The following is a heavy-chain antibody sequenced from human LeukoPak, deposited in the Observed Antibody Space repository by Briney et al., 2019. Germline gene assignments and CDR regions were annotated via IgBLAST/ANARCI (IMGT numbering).Heavy chain of an antibody. J-gene: IGHJ4*02. D-gene: IGHD3-22*01. Sequence: ASVKVSCKASGYTFTGYYMHWVRQAPGQRLEWMGWINAGNGNTKYSQEFQGRVTITRDTSASTAYMELSSLRSEDMAVYYCARATGYYYDSSGYYYPPTFDYWGQGTLVTVSS. CDR1: GYTFTGYY. CDR3: ARATGYYYDSSGYYYPPTFDY. V-gene: IGHV1-3*03. CDR2: INAGNGNT.